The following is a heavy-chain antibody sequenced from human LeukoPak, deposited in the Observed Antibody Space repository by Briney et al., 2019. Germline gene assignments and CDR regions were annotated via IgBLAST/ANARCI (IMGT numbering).Heavy chain of an antibody. V-gene: IGHV4-4*07. J-gene: IGHJ4*02. CDR2: IYTSGST. CDR3: ATGDGYNSFDY. CDR1: GGSFSSYY. Sequence: ETLSLTCTVSGGSFSSYYWSWIRQPAGKGLEWIGRIYTSGSTNYNSSLKSRVTTSVDTSKNQVSLKLSSVTAADTAVYYCATGDGYNSFDYWGQGTLVTVSS. D-gene: IGHD5-24*01.